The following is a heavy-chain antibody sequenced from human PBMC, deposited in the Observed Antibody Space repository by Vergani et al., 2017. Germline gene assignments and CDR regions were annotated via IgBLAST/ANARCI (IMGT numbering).Heavy chain of an antibody. CDR3: ATRGLRGSPPARFWWSDAFDI. D-gene: IGHD2-8*02. J-gene: IGHJ3*02. Sequence: QVQLVQSGAEVKKPGASVKVSCKASGGTFSSYAISWVRQAPGQGLEWMGRIIPILGIANYAQKFQGRVTITADKSTSTAYMELSSLRSEDTAVYYCATRGLRGSPPARFWWSDAFDIWGQGTMVTVSS. CDR2: IIPILGIA. V-gene: IGHV1-69*04. CDR1: GGTFSSYA.